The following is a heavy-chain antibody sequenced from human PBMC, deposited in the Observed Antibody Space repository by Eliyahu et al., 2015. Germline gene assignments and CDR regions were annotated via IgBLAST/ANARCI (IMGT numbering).Heavy chain of an antibody. CDR3: ARDSDSQNDYGGNSRAFDI. Sequence: EVQLVESGGGLVQPGGSLRLSCAASGFTFSSYEMNWVRQAPGKGLEWVSYISSSGSTIYYADSVKGRFTISRDNAKNSLYLQMNSLRAEDTAVYYCARDSDSQNDYGGNSRAFDIWGQGTMVTVSS. CDR2: ISSSGSTI. J-gene: IGHJ3*02. D-gene: IGHD4-23*01. V-gene: IGHV3-48*03. CDR1: GFTFSSYE.